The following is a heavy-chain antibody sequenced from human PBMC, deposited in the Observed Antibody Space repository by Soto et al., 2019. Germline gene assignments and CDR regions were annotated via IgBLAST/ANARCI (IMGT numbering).Heavy chain of an antibody. J-gene: IGHJ4*02. D-gene: IGHD3-16*01. CDR3: VRDGAFKIES. CDR2: ISSSSSTI. Sequence: EVQLGESGGRWVQPGGSLRLSWAASGFTLSRYRMDVARQAPGKGLELVSYISSSSSTIYYADSVKGRFTICRDNAKNAPYLQMNSLRDEYTYVYYCVRDGAFKIESWGQGTLVTVSS. V-gene: IGHV3-48*02. CDR1: GFTLSRYR.